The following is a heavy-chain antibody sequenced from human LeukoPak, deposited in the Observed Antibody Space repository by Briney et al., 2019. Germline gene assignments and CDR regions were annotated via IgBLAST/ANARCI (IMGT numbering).Heavy chain of an antibody. J-gene: IGHJ3*02. D-gene: IGHD1-26*01. CDR3: ARVRVGATTRDAFDI. V-gene: IGHV3-74*01. CDR2: INSDGSST. Sequence: GGSLRLSCAASGFTFSSYWMHWVRQAPGKGLVWVSRINSDGSSTSYADSVKGRFTISRDNAKNTLYLQMNSLRAEDTAVYYCARVRVGATTRDAFDIWGQGTMVTVSS. CDR1: GFTFSSYW.